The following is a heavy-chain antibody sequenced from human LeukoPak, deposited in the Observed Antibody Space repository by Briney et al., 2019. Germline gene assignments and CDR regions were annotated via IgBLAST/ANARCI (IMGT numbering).Heavy chain of an antibody. V-gene: IGHV3-9*01. D-gene: IGHD6-19*01. CDR1: GFTFDDYA. CDR3: AKDIAVDHYYGMDV. CDR2: ISWKSGSI. J-gene: IGHJ6*02. Sequence: GASPRLSCAASGFTFDDYALNWARQSPGKCLELVSGISWKSGSIGYADSVKCRFTISRDNAKNSLYLQMNSLRAEDTALYYCAKDIAVDHYYGMDVWGQGTTVTVSS.